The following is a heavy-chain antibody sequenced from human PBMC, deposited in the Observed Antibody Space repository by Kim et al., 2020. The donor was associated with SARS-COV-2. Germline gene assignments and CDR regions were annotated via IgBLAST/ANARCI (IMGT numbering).Heavy chain of an antibody. D-gene: IGHD3-22*01. Sequence: SETLSLTCAVYGGSFSGYYWSWIRQPPGKGLEWIGEINHSGSTNYNPSLKSRVTISVDTSKNQFSLKLSSVTAADTAVYYCAIAPPEGVIVVVHRGYYFDYWGQGTLVTVSS. CDR3: AIAPPEGVIVVVHRGYYFDY. J-gene: IGHJ4*02. CDR1: GGSFSGYY. V-gene: IGHV4-34*01. CDR2: INHSGST.